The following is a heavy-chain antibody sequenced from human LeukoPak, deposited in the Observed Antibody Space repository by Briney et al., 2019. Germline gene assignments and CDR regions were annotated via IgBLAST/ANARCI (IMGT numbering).Heavy chain of an antibody. CDR1: GFSISSGYY. J-gene: IGHJ4*02. D-gene: IGHD2-21*01. CDR2: IYHSGST. CDR3: ARSRSRPLLPPLPKSQYYFDY. V-gene: IGHV4-38-2*02. Sequence: SETLSLTCSVSGFSISSGYYWGWIRPPPGKGLEWIGSIYHSGSTHHNPSLKSRVTISVDTSKNQFSLKLSSVTAADTAVYYCARSRSRPLLPPLPKSQYYFDYWGQGTLVTVSS.